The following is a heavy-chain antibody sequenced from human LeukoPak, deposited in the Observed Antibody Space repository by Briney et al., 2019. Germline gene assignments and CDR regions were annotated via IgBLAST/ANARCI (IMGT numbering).Heavy chain of an antibody. Sequence: GASVKVSCKASGYTFTSYGISGVREAPGQGLEWMGWSSAYNGNTNYAQKLQGRVTMTTDTSTSTAYMELRSLRSDDTAVYYCARAYGQAPDFDYWGQGTLVTVSS. J-gene: IGHJ4*02. CDR2: SSAYNGNT. CDR3: ARAYGQAPDFDY. V-gene: IGHV1-18*01. CDR1: GYTFTSYG. D-gene: IGHD4-17*01.